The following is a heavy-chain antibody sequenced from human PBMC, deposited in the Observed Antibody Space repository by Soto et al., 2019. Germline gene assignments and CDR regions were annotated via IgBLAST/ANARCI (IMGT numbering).Heavy chain of an antibody. CDR1: GGTFSSYT. J-gene: IGHJ3*02. Sequence: QVQLVQSGAEVKKPGSSVKVSCKASGGTFSSYTISWVRQAPGQGLEWMGRIIPILGIANYAQKFQGRVTITADKSTSTAYTELSSLRSEDTAVYYCASPQVVGPKGDIWGQGTMVTVSS. D-gene: IGHD2-15*01. CDR2: IIPILGIA. V-gene: IGHV1-69*02. CDR3: ASPQVVGPKGDI.